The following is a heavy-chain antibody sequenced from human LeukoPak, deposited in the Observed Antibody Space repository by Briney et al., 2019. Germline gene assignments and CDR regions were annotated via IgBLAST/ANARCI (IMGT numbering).Heavy chain of an antibody. J-gene: IGHJ4*02. V-gene: IGHV3-30*18. Sequence: GGSPRLSCAASEFTFNTHGMHWVPQAPGKGPEWVAVISSDGSYKFYADSVKGRFTISRDNSKSTLYLQMNSLRAEDTAVYYCAKDRYSGLNTIDYWGQGTLVTVSS. CDR1: EFTFNTHG. CDR3: AKDRYSGLNTIDY. D-gene: IGHD6-13*01. CDR2: ISSDGSYK.